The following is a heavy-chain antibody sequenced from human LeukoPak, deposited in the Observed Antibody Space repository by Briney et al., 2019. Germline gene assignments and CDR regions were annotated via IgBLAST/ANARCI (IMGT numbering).Heavy chain of an antibody. Sequence: RSSETLSLTCAVSGDSISSGNWWSWVRQPPGKGLEWIGEIAHTGSTKYNPSLKSRVSISIDFSKNQFSLRLSSVTAADTGVYYCARLLVYNRNPRAFDVWGQGTSVTVS. CDR3: ARLLVYNRNPRAFDV. D-gene: IGHD1-14*01. CDR2: IAHTGST. V-gene: IGHV4-4*02. J-gene: IGHJ3*01. CDR1: GDSISSGNW.